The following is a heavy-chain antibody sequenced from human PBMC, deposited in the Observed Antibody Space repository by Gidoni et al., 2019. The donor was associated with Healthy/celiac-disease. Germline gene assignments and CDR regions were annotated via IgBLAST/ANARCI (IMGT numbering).Heavy chain of an antibody. J-gene: IGHJ4*02. V-gene: IGHV3-21*01. CDR3: ATSRDGYNWDFDN. CDR2: ISSSSNYI. Sequence: EVQLVESGGGLVKPGGSLRLSCAASGFTFSSYGMTWVRQAPGKGLEWVSSISSSSNYIYYADSVKGRFTISRDNAKNSLFLQMNSLRAEDTAVYYCATSRDGYNWDFDNWGQGTLVTVSS. CDR1: GFTFSSYG. D-gene: IGHD5-12*01.